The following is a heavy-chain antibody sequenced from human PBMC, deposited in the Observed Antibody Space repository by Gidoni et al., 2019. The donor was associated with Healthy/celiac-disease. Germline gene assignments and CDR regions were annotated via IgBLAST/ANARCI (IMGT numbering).Heavy chain of an antibody. V-gene: IGHV3-9*01. CDR1: GFPFDDYA. D-gene: IGHD2-2*01. CDR2: ISWNSGSI. J-gene: IGHJ6*02. CDR3: AKDKDQSFYYYGMDV. Sequence: EVQLVESGGGLVQPGRSLRLSCAASGFPFDDYAMHWVRQAPGKGLEWVSGISWNSGSIGYADSVKGRFTISRDNAKNSLYLQMNSLRAEDTALYYCAKDKDQSFYYYGMDVWGQGTTVTVSS.